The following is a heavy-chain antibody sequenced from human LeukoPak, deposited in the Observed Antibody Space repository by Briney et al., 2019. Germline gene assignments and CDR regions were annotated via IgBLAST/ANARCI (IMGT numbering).Heavy chain of an antibody. V-gene: IGHV3-66*01. Sequence: PGWSLRLSCAASGFTVSSNYMSWVRQAPGKGLEWVSVIYSGGNTYYADSVEGRFTMSRDNSKNTLYLRMSSLRAEDTAVYYCARGIGSQLRSGWFDPWGQGTLVTVSS. J-gene: IGHJ5*02. CDR2: IYSGGNT. CDR1: GFTVSSNY. CDR3: ARGIGSQLRSGWFDP. D-gene: IGHD3-3*01.